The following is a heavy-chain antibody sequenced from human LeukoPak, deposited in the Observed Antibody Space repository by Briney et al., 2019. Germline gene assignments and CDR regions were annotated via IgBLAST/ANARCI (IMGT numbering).Heavy chain of an antibody. V-gene: IGHV3-33*06. CDR1: GFTFSSYG. D-gene: IGHD5-18*01. CDR3: AKVKYSYGSGIVDY. CDR2: IWYDGSNK. J-gene: IGHJ4*02. Sequence: GGSLRLSCAASGFTFSSYGMHWVRQAPGKGLEWGAVIWYDGSNKYYADSVKGRFTIPRDNSKNTLYLQMNSLRAEDTAVYYCAKVKYSYGSGIVDYWGQGTLVTVSS.